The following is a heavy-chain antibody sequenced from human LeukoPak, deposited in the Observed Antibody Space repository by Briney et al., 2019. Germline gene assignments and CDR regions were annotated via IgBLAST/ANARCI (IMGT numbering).Heavy chain of an antibody. V-gene: IGHV1-8*03. J-gene: IGHJ6*03. CDR3: ARGGGGNYNYYYYYYMDV. D-gene: IGHD4-23*01. Sequence: GASVKVSCKASGYTFTSYDINWVRQATGQGLEWMGWMNPNSGNTGYAQKFQGRVTITRNTSISTAYMELSSLRSEDTAVYYCARGGGGNYNYYYYYYMDVWGKGTTVTVSS. CDR2: MNPNSGNT. CDR1: GYTFTSYD.